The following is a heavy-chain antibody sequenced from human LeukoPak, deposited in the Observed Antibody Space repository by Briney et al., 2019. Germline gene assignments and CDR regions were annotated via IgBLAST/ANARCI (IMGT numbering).Heavy chain of an antibody. CDR3: XRXDGXHRGRRAFDI. CDR2: IYYSGST. V-gene: IGHV4-39*07. CDR1: GGSISSSSHY. Sequence: PXETLSLTCTVSGGSISSSSHYGGWIRQPPGKGLEWIGTIYYSGSTYYNPSLKSRVTISVDTSKNQFSLKLSSVTAADTEVYYCXRXDGXHRGRRAFDIWGQGTMVTVSS. J-gene: IGHJ3*02. D-gene: IGHD5-24*01.